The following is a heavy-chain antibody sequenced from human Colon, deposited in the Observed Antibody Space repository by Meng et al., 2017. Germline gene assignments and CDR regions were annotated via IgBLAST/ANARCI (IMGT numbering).Heavy chain of an antibody. V-gene: IGHV1-69*05. D-gene: IGHD3-3*01. Sequence: SVKVSRKASGGTFSSYAISWVRQAPGQGLEWMGGIIPIFGTANYAQKFQGRVTITTDESTSTAYMELSSLRSEDTGVYYCAAADFWSGSYYYYGMDVWGQGTTVTVSS. CDR3: AAADFWSGSYYYYGMDV. CDR1: GGTFSSYA. J-gene: IGHJ6*02. CDR2: IIPIFGTA.